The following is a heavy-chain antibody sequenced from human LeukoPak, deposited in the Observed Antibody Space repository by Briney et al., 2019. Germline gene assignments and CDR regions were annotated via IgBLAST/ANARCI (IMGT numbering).Heavy chain of an antibody. CDR1: GYTFINYG. D-gene: IGHD2-21*01. V-gene: IGHV1-18*01. Sequence: ASVKVSCKASGYTFINYGISWVRQAPGQGLEWMAWVSAYNGKVNYAQKLQGRVTLTTDTSTGTAYMELRSLTSDDTAVYYCARDCGSMWPYYMDVWGKGTTVTVSS. CDR2: VSAYNGKV. CDR3: ARDCGSMWPYYMDV. J-gene: IGHJ6*03.